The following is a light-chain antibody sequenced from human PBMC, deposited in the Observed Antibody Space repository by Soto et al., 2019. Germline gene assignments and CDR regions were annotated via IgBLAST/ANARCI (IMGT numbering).Light chain of an antibody. CDR2: AAS. Sequence: DIQMTQSPSSLSASVGDRVTITCRTSQSIRSSFNWYQQKPWKAPNLLIYAASRLQSGVPSRFSGSGSGTDFTLTISSLQPADFATYYCQQSYSTPFTFGPGTQVDIK. CDR1: QSIRSS. J-gene: IGKJ3*01. CDR3: QQSYSTPFT. V-gene: IGKV1-39*01.